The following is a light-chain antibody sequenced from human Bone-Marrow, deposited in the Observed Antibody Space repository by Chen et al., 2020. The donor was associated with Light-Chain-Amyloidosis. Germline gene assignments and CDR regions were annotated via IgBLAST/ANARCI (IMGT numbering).Light chain of an antibody. CDR2: KDS. J-gene: IGLJ2*01. CDR3: QSEDSSDTYVI. Sequence: SLDLTQPPAVSVSPGPTARITCSGDTLPMQYTYWYQRKPGQAPQLVIYKDSQRPSGIPERFSGSSSGTIVTLTISGVQAEDEADYYCQSEDSSDTYVIFGGGTKLTVL. CDR1: TLPMQY. V-gene: IGLV3-25*03.